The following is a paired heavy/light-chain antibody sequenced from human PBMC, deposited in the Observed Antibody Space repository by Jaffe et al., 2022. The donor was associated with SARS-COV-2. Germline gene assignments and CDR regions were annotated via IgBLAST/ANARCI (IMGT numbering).Light chain of an antibody. CDR2: DAS. CDR3: QQRSNWPIT. Sequence: EIVLTQSPATLSLSPGERATLSCRASQSVRSYLAWYQQKPGQAPRLLIYDASTRATGIPARFSGSGSGTDFTLTISSLEPEDFAVYYCQQRSNWPITFGQGTRLEIK. J-gene: IGKJ5*01. V-gene: IGKV3-11*01. CDR1: QSVRSY.
Heavy chain of an antibody. D-gene: IGHD6-19*01. V-gene: IGHV3-64D*09. Sequence: EVQLVESGGGLVQPGGSLRLSCSASGFTFSSYAMHWVRQTPGKGPEHVAGINNNGGGTSYADSVKGRFTISRDTSKSTLFLQMSSLRAEDTAMYYCVKDLGSYSRGYFAPFDDWGQGTLVIVSS. CDR2: INNNGGGT. J-gene: IGHJ4*02. CDR1: GFTFSSYA. CDR3: VKDLGSYSRGYFAPFDD.